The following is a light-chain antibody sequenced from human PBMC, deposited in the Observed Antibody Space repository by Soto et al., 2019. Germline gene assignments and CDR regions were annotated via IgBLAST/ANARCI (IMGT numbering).Light chain of an antibody. CDR3: SSYAGSNNFPYV. CDR2: EVS. CDR1: SSDVGGYNF. J-gene: IGLJ1*01. V-gene: IGLV2-8*01. Sequence: QSVLTQPPSASGSLGHSVTISCTGTSSDVGGYNFVSWYQQHPGKAPKLMIYEVSKRPSGVPDHFSGSKSGNTASLTISGLQPEDEADYYCSSYAGSNNFPYVFGTGTKLTVL.